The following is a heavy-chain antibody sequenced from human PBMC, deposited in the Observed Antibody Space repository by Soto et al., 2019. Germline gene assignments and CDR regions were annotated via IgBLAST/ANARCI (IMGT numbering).Heavy chain of an antibody. V-gene: IGHV1-69*06. Sequence: QERLVESGADVRKPGSSVKVSCKVTGGTSTRYAINWVRQAPGQGLEWMGGIVTMFGTSKYAQKFQGRVTITADTSTNIAYMELRSLRSEDTAVYYCNRGSEYDFWSGYLWGQGTLVSVSS. D-gene: IGHD3-3*01. CDR3: NRGSEYDFWSGYL. CDR1: GGTSTRYA. CDR2: IVTMFGTS. J-gene: IGHJ4*02.